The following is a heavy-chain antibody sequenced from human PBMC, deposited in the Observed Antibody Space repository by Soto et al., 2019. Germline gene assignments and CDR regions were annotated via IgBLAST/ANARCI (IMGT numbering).Heavy chain of an antibody. Sequence: TLSLTCAVSGGSITSGAYYWTWIRHHPVKGLEWIAYIHYSGRTYYNPSLRSRVTISVDTSNNQFSLKLSSVTAADTAVYYCARYYFDSSGYSNWFDPWGQGTLVTVSS. V-gene: IGHV4-31*11. J-gene: IGHJ5*02. CDR1: GGSITSGAYY. CDR2: IHYSGRT. D-gene: IGHD3-22*01. CDR3: ARYYFDSSGYSNWFDP.